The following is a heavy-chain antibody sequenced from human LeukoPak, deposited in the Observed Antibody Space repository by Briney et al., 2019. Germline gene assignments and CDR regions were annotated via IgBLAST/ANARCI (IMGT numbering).Heavy chain of an antibody. J-gene: IGHJ5*02. V-gene: IGHV4-34*01. D-gene: IGHD1-14*01. Sequence: PSETLSLTCAVYGGSFSGYYWSWIRQPPGKGLEWIGEINHSGSTNYNPSLKSRVTISVDTSKNQFSLKLSSVTAADTAVYYCATRTRSWFDPWGQGTLVTVSS. CDR2: INHSGST. CDR3: ATRTRSWFDP. CDR1: GGSFSGYY.